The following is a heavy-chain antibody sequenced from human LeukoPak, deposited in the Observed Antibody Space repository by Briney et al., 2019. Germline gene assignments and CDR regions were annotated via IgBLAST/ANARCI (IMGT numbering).Heavy chain of an antibody. J-gene: IGHJ4*02. CDR2: ISYDGSNK. CDR3: VQGVVGDYYFDY. Sequence: PGGSLRLSCAASGFTFSNYEMHWVRQAPGKGLEWVAVISYDGSNKYYADSVKGRFTISRGNSKNTLYLQMNSLRAEDTAVYYCVQGVVGDYYFDYWGQGTLVTVSS. D-gene: IGHD1-26*01. V-gene: IGHV3-30*03. CDR1: GFTFSNYE.